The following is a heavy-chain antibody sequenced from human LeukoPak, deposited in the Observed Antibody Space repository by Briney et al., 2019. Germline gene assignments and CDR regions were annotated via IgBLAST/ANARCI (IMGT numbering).Heavy chain of an antibody. CDR1: GFTFSSCA. J-gene: IGHJ4*02. V-gene: IGHV3-30*04. CDR2: ISYDGSNK. Sequence: PGGSLRLSCAASGFTFSSCAMHWVRQAPGKGLEWVAVISYDGSNKYYADSVKGRFTISRDNSKNTLYLQMNSLRAEDTAVYYCARALTDIVVVVAATRDDYWGQGTLVTVSS. D-gene: IGHD2-15*01. CDR3: ARALTDIVVVVAATRDDY.